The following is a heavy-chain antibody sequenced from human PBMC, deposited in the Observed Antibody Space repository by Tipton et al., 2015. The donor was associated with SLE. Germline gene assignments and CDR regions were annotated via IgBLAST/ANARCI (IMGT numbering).Heavy chain of an antibody. CDR1: CGSVSICSFY. D-gene: IGHD4-17*01. CDR3: AVHDYGDYVIY. V-gene: IGHV4-61*03. J-gene: IGHJ4*02. Sequence: LRLSCTVFCGSVSICSFYWSGFRQPPGKGLEWIGYIYYSRSTNHNPSLKSRVTIAVDTSKNHFSLKLSSVTAARTAVYYCAVHDYGDYVIYWGRGTLVTVSS. CDR2: IYYSRST.